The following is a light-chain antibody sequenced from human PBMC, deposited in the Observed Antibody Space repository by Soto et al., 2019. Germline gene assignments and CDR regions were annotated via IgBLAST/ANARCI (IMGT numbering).Light chain of an antibody. CDR2: AAS. Sequence: DIQMTQSPSSLSASVGDRVTITCRASQSISSYLNWYQQKPGKAPKLLIYAASSLQSGVPSRFSGSGSETDFALTISSRQPEDFATYYCQQRYSTPPTFGHGTKVDI. CDR1: QSISSY. CDR3: QQRYSTPPT. J-gene: IGKJ3*01. V-gene: IGKV1-39*01.